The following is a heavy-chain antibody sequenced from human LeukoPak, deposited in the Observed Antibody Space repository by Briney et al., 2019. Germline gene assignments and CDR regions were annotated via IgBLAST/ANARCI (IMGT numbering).Heavy chain of an antibody. D-gene: IGHD1-26*01. Sequence: GGSLRLSCAASGFTFSNYWMHWVRQAPGKGLVWVSTINSDGSRTYYADSVKGRFTISRDNAKNTLYLQANGLRAEDTAVYYCARDWGGALDYWGQGTLVTVSS. CDR3: ARDWGGALDY. V-gene: IGHV3-74*01. J-gene: IGHJ4*02. CDR1: GFTFSNYW. CDR2: INSDGSRT.